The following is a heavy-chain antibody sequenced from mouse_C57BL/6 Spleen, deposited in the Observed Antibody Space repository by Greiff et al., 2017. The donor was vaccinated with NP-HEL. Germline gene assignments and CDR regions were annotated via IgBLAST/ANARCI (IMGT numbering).Heavy chain of an antibody. CDR2: IDPSDSYT. J-gene: IGHJ1*03. CDR1: GYTFTSYW. V-gene: IGHV1-59*01. Sequence: VQLQQPGAELVRPGTSVKLSCKASGYTFTSYWMHWVKQRPGQGLEWIGVIDPSDSYTNYNQKFKGKATLTVDTSSSTAYMQLSSLTSEDSAVYYCARRGYGNFDVWGTGTTVTVSS. CDR3: ARRGYGNFDV.